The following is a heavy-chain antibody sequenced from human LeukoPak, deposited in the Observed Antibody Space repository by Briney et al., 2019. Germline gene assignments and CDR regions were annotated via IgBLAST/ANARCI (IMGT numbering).Heavy chain of an antibody. J-gene: IGHJ3*02. CDR1: GFTFSSYV. V-gene: IGHV3-30-3*01. Sequence: GRSLRLSCAASGFTFSSYVMHRVRQAPGKGLEWVAVISYDGSNKYYADSVKGRFTISRDNSKNTLYLQMNSLRAEDTAVYYCARDSYDFWSGYYYAFDIWGQGTMVTVSS. D-gene: IGHD3-3*01. CDR2: ISYDGSNK. CDR3: ARDSYDFWSGYYYAFDI.